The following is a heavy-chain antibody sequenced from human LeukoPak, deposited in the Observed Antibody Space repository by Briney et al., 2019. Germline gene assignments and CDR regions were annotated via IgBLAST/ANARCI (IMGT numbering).Heavy chain of an antibody. D-gene: IGHD3-10*01. CDR2: ISSSGSTI. CDR1: GFTFSNAW. V-gene: IGHV3-11*01. CDR3: AKGKYYYGSGSYYLDY. Sequence: GGSLRLSCAASGFTFSNAWMSWVRQAPGKGLEWVSYISSSGSTIYYADSVKGRFTISRDNSKNTLYLQMNSLRAEDTAVYYCAKGKYYYGSGSYYLDYWGQGTLVTVSS. J-gene: IGHJ4*02.